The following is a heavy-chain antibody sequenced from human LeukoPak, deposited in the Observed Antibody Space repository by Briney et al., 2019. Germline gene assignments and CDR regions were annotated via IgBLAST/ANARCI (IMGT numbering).Heavy chain of an antibody. CDR3: ARDNSVGDIAWWFDP. D-gene: IGHD3-16*02. V-gene: IGHV7-4-1*02. Sequence: ASVKVSCKASGYTFTSYAMNWVRQAPGQGLEWMGWINTNTGNPTYAQGFTGRFVFSLGTSVSTAYLQISSLKAEDTAVYYCARDNSVGDIAWWFDPWGQGTLVTVSS. CDR2: INTNTGNP. CDR1: GYTFTSYA. J-gene: IGHJ5*02.